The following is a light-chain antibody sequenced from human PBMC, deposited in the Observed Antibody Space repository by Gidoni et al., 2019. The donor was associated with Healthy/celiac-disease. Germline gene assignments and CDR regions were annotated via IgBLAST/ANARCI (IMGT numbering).Light chain of an antibody. J-gene: IGLJ2*01. CDR2: GNS. Sequence: QSVLTQPPSVSVAPGQRVTIPCTGSSSNSGAGDDVHWYQQLPGTAPKLLIYGNSNRPTGVPDRFSGSTSGTSASLATTGLQAEDEADYYCQCYDSSLSGSHVVVGGGTTLTVL. CDR1: SSNSGAGDD. CDR3: QCYDSSLSGSHVV. V-gene: IGLV1-40*01.